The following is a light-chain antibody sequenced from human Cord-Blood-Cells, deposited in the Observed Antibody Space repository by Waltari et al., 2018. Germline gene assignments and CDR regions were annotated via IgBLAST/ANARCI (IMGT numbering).Light chain of an antibody. Sequence: QPALTQPAPVSGSPGQSITLSCTGTSSDVGGSNFVPWYQQHPGKAPKLMIYDVSKRPSGVSNRFSGSKSGNTASLTISGLQAEDEADYYCSSYTSSSTWVFGGGTKLTVL. CDR2: DVS. CDR3: SSYTSSSTWV. V-gene: IGLV2-14*01. CDR1: SSDVGGSNF. J-gene: IGLJ3*02.